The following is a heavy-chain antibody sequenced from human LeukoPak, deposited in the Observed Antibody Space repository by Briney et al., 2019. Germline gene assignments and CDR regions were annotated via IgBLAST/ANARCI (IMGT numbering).Heavy chain of an antibody. J-gene: IGHJ4*02. CDR3: AKDAAGPEY. CDR1: GLTFSSYS. CDR2: ISASGGET. V-gene: IGHV3-23*01. Sequence: PGGSLRLSCVVSGLTFSSYSMTWDRQAPGKGLEWVSGISASGGETWYPDSVKGRFTISRDNSKNTLFLQMNSLRVEDTAIYYCAKDAAGPEYWGQGTLVTVSS. D-gene: IGHD6-13*01.